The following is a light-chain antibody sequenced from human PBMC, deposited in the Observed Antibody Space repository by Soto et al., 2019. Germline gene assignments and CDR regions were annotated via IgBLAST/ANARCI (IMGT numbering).Light chain of an antibody. J-gene: IGLJ3*02. CDR3: ATWDDSLNGLV. Sequence: QSVLTQPPSASGTPGQRVTIPCSGSSSNIGSNFVNWYQQLPGTAPKLLMYNNNQRPSGVPDRFSGSKSGTSASLAISGLQSEYEADYHCATWDDSLNGLVFGGGTKLTVL. CDR2: NNN. V-gene: IGLV1-44*01. CDR1: SSNIGSNF.